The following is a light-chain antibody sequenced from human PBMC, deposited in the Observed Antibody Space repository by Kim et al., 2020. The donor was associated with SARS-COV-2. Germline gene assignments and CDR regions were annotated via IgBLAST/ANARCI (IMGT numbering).Light chain of an antibody. CDR3: QAWDSSTVV. Sequence: SYELTQPPSVSVSPGQTASITCSGDKLGDKYACWYQQKPGKSPVLVIYQDSKRPSGIPERFSGSNSENTATLTISGTQAMDEADYYCQAWDSSTVVFGGG. V-gene: IGLV3-1*01. CDR2: QDS. CDR1: KLGDKY. J-gene: IGLJ2*01.